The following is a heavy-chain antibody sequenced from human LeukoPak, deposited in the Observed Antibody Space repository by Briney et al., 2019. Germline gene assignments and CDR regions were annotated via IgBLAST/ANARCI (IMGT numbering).Heavy chain of an antibody. CDR1: GFTFSSYE. J-gene: IGHJ3*02. V-gene: IGHV3-48*03. CDR2: MSSSGSTI. Sequence: GGSLRLSCAASGFTFSSYEMNWVRQAPGKGLEWVSYMSSSGSTIYYADSVKGRFTISRDNAKNSLYLQMNSLRAEDTAVYYCARDCGGGSCYGPYDAFDIWGQGTMVTVSS. CDR3: ARDCGGGSCYGPYDAFDI. D-gene: IGHD2-15*01.